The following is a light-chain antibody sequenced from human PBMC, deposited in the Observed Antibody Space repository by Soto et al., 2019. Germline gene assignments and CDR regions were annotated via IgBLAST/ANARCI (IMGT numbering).Light chain of an antibody. CDR2: DAY. CDR3: QQRHMWPIT. Sequence: EIVLTQSAGPLSLSPGERATLSCRASQSVSSNLAWYQQKPGQAPRLLIYDAYNRATGIPPRFSGSGSGTDFTLTISSLEPEDSAVYYCQQRHMWPITFGQGTRLEI. CDR1: QSVSSN. V-gene: IGKV3-11*01. J-gene: IGKJ5*01.